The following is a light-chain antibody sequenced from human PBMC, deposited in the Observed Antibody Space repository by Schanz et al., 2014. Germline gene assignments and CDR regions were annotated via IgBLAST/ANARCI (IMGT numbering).Light chain of an antibody. J-gene: IGLJ2*01. CDR3: SSYAGRNTLI. CDR1: SSDVGSYNL. Sequence: QSALTQPASVSGSPGQSITISCTGTSSDVGSYNLVSWYQQHPGKAPKLLISEVDKRPAGVPDRFSGSKSGNTASLTVSGLQAEDEADYHCSSYAGRNTLIFGGGTKLTVL. CDR2: EVD. V-gene: IGLV2-23*02.